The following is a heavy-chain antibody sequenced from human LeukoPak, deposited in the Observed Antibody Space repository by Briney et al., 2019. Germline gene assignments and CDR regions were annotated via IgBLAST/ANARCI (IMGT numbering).Heavy chain of an antibody. Sequence: PSETLSLTCTVSGDSISSGGYYWSWIRQPPGKGLEWIGYIYHSGSTYYKPSLTSRVTISLDRSKNQFSLNLSSVTAADTAVYYCAREARYCSSITCFHSWFDPWGQGTLVTVSS. CDR2: IYHSGST. D-gene: IGHD2-2*01. J-gene: IGHJ5*02. V-gene: IGHV4-30-2*01. CDR3: AREARYCSSITCFHSWFDP. CDR1: GDSISSGGYY.